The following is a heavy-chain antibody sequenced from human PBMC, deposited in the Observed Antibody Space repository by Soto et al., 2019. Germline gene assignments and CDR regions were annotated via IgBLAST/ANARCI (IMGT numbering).Heavy chain of an antibody. J-gene: IGHJ4*02. CDR2: ISAYNGNT. D-gene: IGHD3-3*01. Sequence: ASVKVSCKASGYTFTSYGISWVRQAPGQGLEWMGWISAYNGNTNYAQKLQGRVTMTTDTSTSTAYMELGSLRSDDTAVYYCASALAYDFWRGYYPPYFDYWGQGTLVTV. CDR1: GYTFTSYG. CDR3: ASALAYDFWRGYYPPYFDY. V-gene: IGHV1-18*01.